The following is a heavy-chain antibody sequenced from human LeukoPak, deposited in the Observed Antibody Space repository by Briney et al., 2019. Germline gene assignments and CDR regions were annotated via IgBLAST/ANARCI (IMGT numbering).Heavy chain of an antibody. CDR3: ARDQYCSSTSCYGKEDV. CDR2: ISSGSSTI. CDR1: GFTFSSYA. V-gene: IGHV3-48*01. Sequence: AGGSLRLSCAASGFTFSSYAMSWVRQAPGKGLEWVSYISSGSSTIYYADSVKGRFTISRDNAKNSLYLQMNSLRAEDTAVYYCARDQYCSSTSCYGKEDVWGKGTTVTVSS. J-gene: IGHJ6*04. D-gene: IGHD2-2*01.